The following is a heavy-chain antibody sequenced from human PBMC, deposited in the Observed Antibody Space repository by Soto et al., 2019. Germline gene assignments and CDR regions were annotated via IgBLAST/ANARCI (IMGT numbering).Heavy chain of an antibody. CDR3: AGGQDNLAVNFDY. V-gene: IGHV3-74*01. CDR1: GFTFSNSW. D-gene: IGHD1-1*01. J-gene: IGHJ4*02. Sequence: GGSLRLSCAASGFTFSNSWIHWVRQAPGKGLMWVSRINSDGSSITYADSVKGRFTISRDNAKHSLYLQMNSLGAEDTAVYYCAGGQDNLAVNFDYWGQGTPVTVSS. CDR2: INSDGSSI.